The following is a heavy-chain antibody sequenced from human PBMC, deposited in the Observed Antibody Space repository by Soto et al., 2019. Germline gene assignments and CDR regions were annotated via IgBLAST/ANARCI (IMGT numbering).Heavy chain of an antibody. J-gene: IGHJ3*02. CDR2: IYYSGST. Sequence: SETLSLTCTVSGGSISSYYWSWIRQPPGKGLEWIGYIYYSGSTNYNPSLKSRVTISVDTSKNQFSLKLSSVTAADTAVYYCARTSNDYGDYIGAFDIWGQGTMVTVSS. CDR1: GGSISSYY. V-gene: IGHV4-59*01. D-gene: IGHD4-17*01. CDR3: ARTSNDYGDYIGAFDI.